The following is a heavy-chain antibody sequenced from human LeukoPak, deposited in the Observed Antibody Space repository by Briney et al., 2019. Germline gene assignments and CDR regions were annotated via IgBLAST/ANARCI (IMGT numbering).Heavy chain of an antibody. CDR1: GFIFSDYS. CDR2: IRSRKNNYRDI. V-gene: IGHV3-21*01. J-gene: IGHJ6*03. D-gene: IGHD2-2*01. Sequence: GGSLRLSCAASGFIFSDYSMSWVRQAPGKGLEWVAYIRSRKNNYRDIYYADSVKGRFTISRDDAENTLYLQMNSLRVEDTAVYYCASAHIVVVPAATRDYYYYMDVWGKGTTVTVSS. CDR3: ASAHIVVVPAATRDYYYYMDV.